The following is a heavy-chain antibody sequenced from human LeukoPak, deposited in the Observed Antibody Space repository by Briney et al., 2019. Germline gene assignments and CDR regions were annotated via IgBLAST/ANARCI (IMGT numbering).Heavy chain of an antibody. J-gene: IGHJ5*02. CDR2: ISYSGST. Sequence: SETLSLTCTVSGGSISGYYWSWIRQPPGKGLEWIGNISYSGSTNYNPSLKRRVTISVDTSKNQFSLKPGSVTAADTAVYYCARLTSGRINWLDPWGQGTLVTVSS. CDR1: GGSISGYY. D-gene: IGHD2-15*01. V-gene: IGHV4-59*01. CDR3: ARLTSGRINWLDP.